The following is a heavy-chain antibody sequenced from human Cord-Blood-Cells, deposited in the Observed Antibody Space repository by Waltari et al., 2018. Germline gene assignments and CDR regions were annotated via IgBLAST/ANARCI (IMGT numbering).Heavy chain of an antibody. D-gene: IGHD3-3*01. Sequence: QVQLQESGPGLVKPSETLSLTCTVSGYSISSGYYWGWIRQPPGKGLEWIGSIYHSGSTYYNPSLKSRDTISVDTSKNQFSLKLSSVTAADTAVYYCARGVWSGYYTMWGQGTLVTVSS. CDR3: ARGVWSGYYTM. J-gene: IGHJ4*02. CDR2: IYHSGST. V-gene: IGHV4-38-2*02. CDR1: GYSISSGYY.